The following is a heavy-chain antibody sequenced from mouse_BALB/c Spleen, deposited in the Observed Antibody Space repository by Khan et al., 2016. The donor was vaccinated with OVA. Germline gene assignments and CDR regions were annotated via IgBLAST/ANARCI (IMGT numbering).Heavy chain of an antibody. CDR3: VRDGAYHRNDGWFAY. V-gene: IGHV1-4*01. CDR1: GYTFTSYT. CDR2: INPSNGYT. Sequence: QVQLKESGAELARPGASVKMSCKASGYTFTSYTIHWIKLRPGQGLEWIGYINPSNGYTNYNPKFRDKATLTADKSSTTAYMQLSSLTSDDSAVYNCVRDGAYHRNDGWFAYWGQGTLVTVSA. J-gene: IGHJ3*01. D-gene: IGHD2-14*01.